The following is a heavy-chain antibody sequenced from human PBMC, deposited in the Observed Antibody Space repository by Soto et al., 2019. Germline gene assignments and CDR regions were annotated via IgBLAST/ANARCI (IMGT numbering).Heavy chain of an antibody. J-gene: IGHJ4*02. CDR1: GFTFSSYW. CDR3: ARGGAVYWEFGSGYPRRGGYLDY. Sequence: EVQLVESGGGLVQPGGSLRLSCAASGFTFSSYWMSWVRQAPGKGLEWVANIKQDGSEKYYVDSVKGRFTISRDNAKNSLYLQMDMLSAGDAAVDYCARGGAVYWEFGSGYPRRGGYLDYWGQGTLVTVSS. V-gene: IGHV3-7*01. D-gene: IGHD3-3*01. CDR2: IKQDGSEK.